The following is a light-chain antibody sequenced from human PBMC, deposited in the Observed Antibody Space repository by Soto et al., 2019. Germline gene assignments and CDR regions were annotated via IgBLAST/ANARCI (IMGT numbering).Light chain of an antibody. CDR1: QSVSSSY. CDR2: GAS. Sequence: EIVLTQSPGTLSLSPGERATLSCRASQSVSSSYLAWYQQKPGQAPRLLIYGASNRATGIPDRFSGSGSGTDFTLTISRLEPEDFAMYYCHQYGISPPVTFGQGTRLEI. V-gene: IGKV3-20*01. J-gene: IGKJ5*01. CDR3: HQYGISPPVT.